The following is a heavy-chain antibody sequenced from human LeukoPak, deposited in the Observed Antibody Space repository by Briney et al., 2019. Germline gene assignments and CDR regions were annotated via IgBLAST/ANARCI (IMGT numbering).Heavy chain of an antibody. CDR1: GFSLSSYA. CDR2: FSGSGGST. J-gene: IGHJ4*02. V-gene: IGHV3-23*01. D-gene: IGHD1-26*01. Sequence: PGGSLRLSCATSGFSLSSYAMSWVRQAPGKGLEWVSSFSGSGGSTYYADSVKGRFTISRDNSKNTLYLQMNSLKDEDTAVYYCAKGSGNYWWGNYFDYWGQGTLVTVSS. CDR3: AKGSGNYWWGNYFDY.